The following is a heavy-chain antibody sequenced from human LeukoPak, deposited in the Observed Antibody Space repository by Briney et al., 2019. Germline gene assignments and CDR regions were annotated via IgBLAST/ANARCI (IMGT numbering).Heavy chain of an antibody. D-gene: IGHD6-25*01. CDR1: GGSISSGGYY. CDR3: AREVIAANPNFDY. V-gene: IGHV4-30-2*01. CDR2: IYHSGST. J-gene: IGHJ4*02. Sequence: PSETLSLTCTVSGGSISSGGYYWSWIRQPPGKGLEWIGYIYHSGSTYYNPSLKSRVTISVDRSKSQFSLKLSSVTAADTAVYYCAREVIAANPNFDYWGQRTLVTVSS.